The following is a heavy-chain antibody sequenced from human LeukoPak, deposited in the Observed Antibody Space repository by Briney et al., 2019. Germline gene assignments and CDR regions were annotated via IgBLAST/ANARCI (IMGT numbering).Heavy chain of an antibody. V-gene: IGHV3-74*01. J-gene: IGHJ4*02. D-gene: IGHD3-22*01. CDR3: AKSTHYYDSSGGFDY. CDR1: AFTFSSSW. Sequence: GGSLRLSCAASAFTFSSSWMYWVRQAPGEGLVWVSRISPDGSSTAYADSVKGRFTISRDNARHTLYLQMNSLRAEDTAVYYCAKSTHYYDSSGGFDYWGQGTLVTVSS. CDR2: ISPDGSST.